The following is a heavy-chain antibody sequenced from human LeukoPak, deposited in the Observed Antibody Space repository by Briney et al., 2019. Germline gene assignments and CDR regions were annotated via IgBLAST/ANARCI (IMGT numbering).Heavy chain of an antibody. D-gene: IGHD1-7*01. CDR3: ARLPGRRTRTTKYYYYYYMVG. J-gene: IGHJ6*03. Sequence: ASVKVSCKASGYTFTSYGISWVRQAPGQGLEWMGLINAYNGSTNYAQKFQGRVTMTTDTSTSTAYMELRSLRSEDTAVYYCARLPGRRTRTTKYYYYYYMVGCGKAATV. CDR1: GYTFTSYG. V-gene: IGHV1-18*01. CDR2: INAYNGST.